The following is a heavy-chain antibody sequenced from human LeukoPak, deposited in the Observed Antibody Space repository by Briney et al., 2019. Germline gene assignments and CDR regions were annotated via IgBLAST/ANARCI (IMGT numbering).Heavy chain of an antibody. CDR3: ARYKAAAGKSIDY. J-gene: IGHJ4*02. Sequence: PSETLSLTCTVSGGSISSYYWSWIRQPPGKGLEWIGYIYYSGSTNYNPSLKSRVTISIDTSKNQFSLKLSSVTAADTAVYYCARYKAAAGKSIDYWGQGTLVTVSS. V-gene: IGHV4-59*01. CDR2: IYYSGST. CDR1: GGSISSYY. D-gene: IGHD6-13*01.